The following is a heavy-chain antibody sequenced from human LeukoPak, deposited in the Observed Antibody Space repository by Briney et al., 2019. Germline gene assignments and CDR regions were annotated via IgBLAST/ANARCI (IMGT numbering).Heavy chain of an antibody. Sequence: ASVKVSCKASGYTFTNYALHWVRQAPGQSLEWMGWINSGNDNTKYSRNFQGRVTITRDTSASTAYMELSSLRSEGTAVYYCARDYEWSPGDYWGQGTLVTVSS. D-gene: IGHD2-8*01. CDR3: ARDYEWSPGDY. CDR2: INSGNDNT. V-gene: IGHV1-3*01. CDR1: GYTFTNYA. J-gene: IGHJ4*02.